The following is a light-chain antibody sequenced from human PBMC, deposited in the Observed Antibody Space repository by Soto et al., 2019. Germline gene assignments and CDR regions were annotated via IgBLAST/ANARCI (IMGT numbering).Light chain of an antibody. CDR3: QQYDNSQYT. CDR2: GVS. Sequence: IGLSQSPGALSLYRGESATLSCRASQSVSSSYLAWYQQKPGQAPKLLIYGVSTRATGIPDRFSGSGSGTDFTLTISRLGPEDFAVYYCQQYDNSQYTLGQGTRVDI. CDR1: QSVSSSY. V-gene: IGKV3-20*01. J-gene: IGKJ2*01.